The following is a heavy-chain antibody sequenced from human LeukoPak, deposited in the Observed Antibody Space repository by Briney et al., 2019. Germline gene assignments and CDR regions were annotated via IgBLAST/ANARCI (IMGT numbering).Heavy chain of an antibody. Sequence: GGSLRLSCAASGFTFSNYGMHWVRQAPGKGLEWVSAISGSGGSTYYADSVKGRFTISRDNAKNTLYLQMNSLRAEDTAVYYCARDSGSGSYSGYWGLGTLVTVSS. CDR2: ISGSGGST. V-gene: IGHV3-NL1*01. CDR1: GFTFSNYG. CDR3: ARDSGSGSYSGY. J-gene: IGHJ4*02. D-gene: IGHD3-10*01.